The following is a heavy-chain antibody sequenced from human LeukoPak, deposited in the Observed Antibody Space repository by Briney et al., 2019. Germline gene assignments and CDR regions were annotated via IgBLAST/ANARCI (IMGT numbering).Heavy chain of an antibody. J-gene: IGHJ5*02. CDR3: ARVKWVVVTHTPFDP. D-gene: IGHD3-22*01. CDR2: ISAYNGNT. V-gene: IGHV1-18*01. Sequence: ASVRVSCKASGYTFTSYGISWVRQAPGQWLEWMGWISAYNGNTNYAQKLQGRVTMTTDTSTSTAYMELRSLRSDDTAVYYCARVKWVVVTHTPFDPWGQGTLVTVSS. CDR1: GYTFTSYG.